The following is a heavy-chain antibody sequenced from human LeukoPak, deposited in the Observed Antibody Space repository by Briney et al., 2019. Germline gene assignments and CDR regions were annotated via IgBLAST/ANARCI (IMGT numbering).Heavy chain of an antibody. V-gene: IGHV3-74*01. CDR2: ISSDGSST. CDR1: GFTFSSYW. J-gene: IGHJ4*02. D-gene: IGHD1-26*01. CDR3: ARLKSGTPDY. Sequence: PGGSLRLPCAASGFTFSSYWMHWVRQGPGKGLAWVSRISSDGSSTSYADSVKGRFTISRDNAKNTLYLQMNSLRAEDTAVYYCARLKSGTPDYWGQGTLVTVSS.